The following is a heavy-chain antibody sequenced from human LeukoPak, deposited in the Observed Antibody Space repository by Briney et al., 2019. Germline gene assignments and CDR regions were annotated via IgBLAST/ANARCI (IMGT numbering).Heavy chain of an antibody. J-gene: IGHJ5*02. V-gene: IGHV4-59*01. CDR3: ARDKGQWFGGLFLNSFDL. D-gene: IGHD3-10*01. Sequence: SETLSLTCTVSGASITSYYWSWIRQSPGKGMEWIGYSYYTGGVNYNPSLKSRVTISVDTSNSQFSLKLSSVTAADTPGYYCARDKGQWFGGLFLNSFDLWGQEPLVSVSS. CDR1: GASITSYY. CDR2: SYYTGGV.